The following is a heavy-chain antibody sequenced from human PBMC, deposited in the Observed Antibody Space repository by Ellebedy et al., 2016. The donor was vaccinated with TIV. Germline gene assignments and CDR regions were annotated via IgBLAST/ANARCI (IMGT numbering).Heavy chain of an antibody. Sequence: GGSLRLXXAASGFTFSSYAMSWVRQAPGKGLEWVSAISGSGGSTYYADSVKGRFAISRDNSKNTLYLQMNSLRAEDTAVYYCAKSHDYGDYGTFDYWGQGTLVTVSS. J-gene: IGHJ4*02. V-gene: IGHV3-23*01. CDR2: ISGSGGST. CDR3: AKSHDYGDYGTFDY. D-gene: IGHD4-17*01. CDR1: GFTFSSYA.